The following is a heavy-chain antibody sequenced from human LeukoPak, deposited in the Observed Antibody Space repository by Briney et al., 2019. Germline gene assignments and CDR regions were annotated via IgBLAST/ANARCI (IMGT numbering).Heavy chain of an antibody. CDR3: ARHRSMFDSSGYYLDY. V-gene: IGHV4-59*08. D-gene: IGHD3-22*01. CDR2: IFYRGTT. J-gene: IGHJ4*02. Sequence: SETLSLTCTVSGDSVTGYYWSWIRQPPGKGLEWIAYIFYRGTTNHNPSLGSRATVSIDTSNNQFSLMLSSVTAADTAVYYCARHRSMFDSSGYYLDYWGQGTLVTVSS. CDR1: GDSVTGYY.